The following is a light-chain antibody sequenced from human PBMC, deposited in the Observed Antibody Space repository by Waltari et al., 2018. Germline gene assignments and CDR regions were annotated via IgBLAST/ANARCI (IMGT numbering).Light chain of an antibody. Sequence: EIVLKQSTGTLSLSLGERATVSCRASQSVSRALAWYQQKPGHAPRLLIDGASTRATSIPDRFSGSGSGTDFSLTISRLEPDDFAVYYCQHYLRLPVTFGQGTTVEI. CDR2: GAS. CDR1: QSVSRA. J-gene: IGKJ1*01. CDR3: QHYLRLPVT. V-gene: IGKV3-20*01.